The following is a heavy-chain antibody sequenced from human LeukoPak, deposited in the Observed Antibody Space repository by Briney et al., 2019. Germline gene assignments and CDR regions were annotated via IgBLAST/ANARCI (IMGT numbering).Heavy chain of an antibody. V-gene: IGHV1-8*01. CDR1: GYTFTSYD. CDR2: MNPNSGNT. Sequence: GASVKVSCKASGYTFTSYDINWVRQATGQGLERMGWMNPNSGNTGYAQKFQGRVTMTRNTSISTAYMELSSLRCEDTAVYYCALGYYDSGGDSFDIWGQGTMVTVSS. D-gene: IGHD3-22*01. J-gene: IGHJ3*02. CDR3: ALGYYDSGGDSFDI.